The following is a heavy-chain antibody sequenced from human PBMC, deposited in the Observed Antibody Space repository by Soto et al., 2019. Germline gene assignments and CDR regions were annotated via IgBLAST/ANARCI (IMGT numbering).Heavy chain of an antibody. D-gene: IGHD4-17*01. CDR1: GGSVSDKTYY. CDR3: ARTTAVPNTLRARYFFDY. CDR2: VYYSGTT. J-gene: IGHJ4*02. V-gene: IGHV4-61*01. Sequence: QVQLQESGPGLLKPSETLSLTCSVSGGSVSDKTYYWSWIRQPPGKRLEWFGYVYYSGTTNYNPSLKCLVTISVDLSKNRFSLRLSSVTTADTALYYCARTTAVPNTLRARYFFDYWGQGTLVTVSS.